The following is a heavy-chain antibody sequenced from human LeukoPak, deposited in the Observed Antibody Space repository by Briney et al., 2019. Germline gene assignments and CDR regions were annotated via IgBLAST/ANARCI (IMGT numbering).Heavy chain of an antibody. CDR1: GDTFSSYA. D-gene: IGHD6-13*01. Sequence: SVKVSCKASGDTFSSYAITWVRQAPGQGLEWMGGIILIFDTSNYAQKFQGRVTFTSDDSTSTAYMELSSLRSEDTAVYYCARLKRGIGAAGTSLRGWFDPWGQGTLVTVSS. CDR3: ARLKRGIGAAGTSLRGWFDP. V-gene: IGHV1-69*13. J-gene: IGHJ5*02. CDR2: IILIFDTS.